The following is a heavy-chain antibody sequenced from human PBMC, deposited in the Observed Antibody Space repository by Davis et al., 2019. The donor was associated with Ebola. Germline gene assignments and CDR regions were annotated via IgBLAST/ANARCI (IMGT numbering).Heavy chain of an antibody. CDR3: ARDRVAAAGRWYYYYGMDV. V-gene: IGHV4-34*01. D-gene: IGHD6-13*01. J-gene: IGHJ6*02. CDR2: INHSGST. Sequence: SETLSLTCAVYGGSFSGYYWSWIRQPPGKGLEWIGEINHSGSTNYNPSLKSRFTISVDTSKNQFSLKLSSVTAADTAVYYCARDRVAAAGRWYYYYGMDVWGQGTTVTVSS. CDR1: GGSFSGYY.